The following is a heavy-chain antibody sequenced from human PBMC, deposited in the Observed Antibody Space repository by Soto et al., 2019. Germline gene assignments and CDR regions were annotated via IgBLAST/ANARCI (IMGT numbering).Heavy chain of an antibody. CDR2: ISSDGSKK. CDR1: GFTLSSHP. D-gene: IGHD3-3*01. Sequence: QVQLVESGGGVVQPGRSLRLSCAASGFTLSSHPIHWVRQAPGKGLDWVPMISSDGSKKEYADSVQGRFSISRDDSKNTVYLEMNSLRAEESSVYHCAKPIFGHWYFELWGRGTLVTVSS. J-gene: IGHJ2*01. V-gene: IGHV3-30*18. CDR3: AKPIFGHWYFEL.